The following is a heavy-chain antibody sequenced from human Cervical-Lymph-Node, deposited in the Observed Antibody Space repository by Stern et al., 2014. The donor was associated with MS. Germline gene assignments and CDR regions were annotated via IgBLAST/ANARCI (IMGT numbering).Heavy chain of an antibody. CDR3: ARDLGTSSDY. Sequence: QLVESGGGLVQPGTSLRLSCAASGFNLGDYAMHWVRQAPGKGLEGVSGITWDSSSTGYADSVKGRFTISKDNAKNSLYLQMNSLRNEDTALYYCARDLGTSSDYWGQGILVTVSS. J-gene: IGHJ4*02. D-gene: IGHD1-1*01. CDR1: GFNLGDYA. CDR2: ITWDSSST. V-gene: IGHV3-9*01.